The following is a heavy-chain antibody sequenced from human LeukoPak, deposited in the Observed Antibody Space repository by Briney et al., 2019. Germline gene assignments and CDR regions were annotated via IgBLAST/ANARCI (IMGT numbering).Heavy chain of an antibody. J-gene: IGHJ4*02. CDR1: GFTFDAYA. Sequence: QPGGSLRLSCAASGFTFDAYAMHWVRQAPGKGLEWVSLISGDGGSTYYADSVKGRFTISRDNTKNSLYLQMNSLRDEDTALYYCAKWPWRGYWRQGTLLSVPS. V-gene: IGHV3-43*02. CDR2: ISGDGGST. D-gene: IGHD3-3*01. CDR3: AKWPWRGY.